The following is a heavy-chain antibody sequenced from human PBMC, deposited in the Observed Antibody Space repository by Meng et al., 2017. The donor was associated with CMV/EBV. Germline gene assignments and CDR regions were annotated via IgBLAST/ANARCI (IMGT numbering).Heavy chain of an antibody. J-gene: IGHJ5*02. CDR2: IYYSGST. D-gene: IGHD6-13*01. CDR3: AREVGSRGWFDP. Sequence: LRLSCTVSGGSISSGGYYWSWIRQHPGKGLEWIGYIYYSGSTYYNPSLKSRVTISVDTSKNQFSLKLSSVTAADTAVYYCAREVGSRGWFDPWGQGTLVTSPQ. CDR1: GGSISSGGYY. V-gene: IGHV4-31*03.